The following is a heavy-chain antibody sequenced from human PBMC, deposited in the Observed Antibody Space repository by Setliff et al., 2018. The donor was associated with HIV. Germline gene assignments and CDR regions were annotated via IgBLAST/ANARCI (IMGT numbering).Heavy chain of an antibody. CDR3: AREECTSWPRVHY. Sequence: PSETLSLTCTVSGGSISFGCYYWSWIRQPAGKGLEWIGRMHTSGSPSYSPSLKSRVTISIDTSKNQFSLELTSLIAADTAVYYCAREECTSWPRVHYWGQGALVTVSS. V-gene: IGHV4-61*02. D-gene: IGHD6-13*01. CDR2: MHTSGSP. CDR1: GGSISFGCYY. J-gene: IGHJ4*02.